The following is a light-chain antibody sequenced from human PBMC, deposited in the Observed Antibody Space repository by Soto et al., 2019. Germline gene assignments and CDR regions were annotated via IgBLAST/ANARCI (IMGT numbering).Light chain of an antibody. CDR3: PSYRSDDTYV. Sequence: QSALTQPASVSGSPGQSITISCTGTSSDIGGYNFVSWYQQHPGQAPTLLLYDVTNRPSGVSTRFAGSKSGNTASLTIAELECDDEDDYYYPSYRSDDTYVFGTGTKLTVL. V-gene: IGLV2-14*03. CDR2: DVT. J-gene: IGLJ1*01. CDR1: SSDIGGYNF.